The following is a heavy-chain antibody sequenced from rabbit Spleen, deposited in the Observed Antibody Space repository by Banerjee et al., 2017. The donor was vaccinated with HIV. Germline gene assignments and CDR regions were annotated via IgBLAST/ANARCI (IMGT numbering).Heavy chain of an antibody. J-gene: IGHJ4*01. D-gene: IGHD8-1*01. Sequence: QLEESTGGLVQPGGSLKLSCKASGFTLSSYYMNWVRQAPGKGLEWTGYIDPVFGNTYYASWVNGRFTISSDNAQNTVDLQMNSLTAADTATYFCARNAGYAGYGYSTLDLWGPGTLVTVS. CDR2: IDPVFGNT. V-gene: IGHV1S7*01. CDR3: ARNAGYAGYGYSTLDL. CDR1: GFTLSSYY.